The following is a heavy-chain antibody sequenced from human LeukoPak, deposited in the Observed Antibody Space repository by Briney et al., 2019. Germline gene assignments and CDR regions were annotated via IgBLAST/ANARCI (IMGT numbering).Heavy chain of an antibody. Sequence: SVTLSLTCAVYGGSFSGYYWSWIRQPPGKGLEWIGEINHSGSTNYNPSLKSRVTISVDTSKNQFSLKLSSVTAADTAVYYCARFHYYYYMDVWGKGTTVTVSS. J-gene: IGHJ6*03. V-gene: IGHV4-34*01. CDR2: INHSGST. CDR3: ARFHYYYYMDV. CDR1: GGSFSGYY.